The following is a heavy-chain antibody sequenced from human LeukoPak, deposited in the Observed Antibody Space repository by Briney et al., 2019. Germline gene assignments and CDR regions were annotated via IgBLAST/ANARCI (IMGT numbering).Heavy chain of an antibody. CDR1: GGSFSGYY. D-gene: IGHD2-15*01. Sequence: SETLSLTCAVYGGSFSGYYWSWIRQPPGKGLEWIGEINHSGSTNYNPSLKSRVTISVDTSKNQFSLKLSSVTAADTAVYYCARQRGGTDFRYCYYYYMDVWGKGTTVTISS. CDR3: ARQRGGTDFRYCYYYYMDV. CDR2: INHSGST. J-gene: IGHJ6*03. V-gene: IGHV4-34*01.